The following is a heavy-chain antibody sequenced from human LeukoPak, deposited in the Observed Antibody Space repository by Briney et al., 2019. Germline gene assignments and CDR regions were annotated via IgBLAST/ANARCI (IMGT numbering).Heavy chain of an antibody. CDR1: GFTFSSYE. D-gene: IGHD6-13*01. CDR3: TRKYSSSWSGFDP. J-gene: IGHJ5*02. CDR2: ISTSGTSI. Sequence: PGGSLRLSCAASGFTFSSYEMNWVRQAPGKGLEWVSYISTSGTSIYYADSVKGRFTISRDNAKNSLYLQINSLSAEDTAVYYCTRKYSSSWSGFDPWGQGTLVTVSS. V-gene: IGHV3-48*03.